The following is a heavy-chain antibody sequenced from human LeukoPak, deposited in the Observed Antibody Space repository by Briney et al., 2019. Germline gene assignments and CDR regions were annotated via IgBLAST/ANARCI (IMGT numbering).Heavy chain of an antibody. CDR1: GFTVSSNY. Sequence: GGSLRLSCAASGFTVSSNYMSWVRQAPGKGLEWVSVIYSGGSTYYADSVKGRFTISRDNSKNTLYLQMNSLRAEDTAVYYCARGRHSSGHYLDYWGQGTLVTVSS. V-gene: IGHV3-66*01. CDR2: IYSGGST. J-gene: IGHJ4*02. D-gene: IGHD3-22*01. CDR3: ARGRHSSGHYLDY.